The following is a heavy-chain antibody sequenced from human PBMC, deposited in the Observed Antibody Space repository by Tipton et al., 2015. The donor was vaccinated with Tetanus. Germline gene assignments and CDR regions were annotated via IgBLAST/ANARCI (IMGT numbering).Heavy chain of an antibody. V-gene: IGHV1-46*04. CDR2: INPSGGYT. Sequence: QSGPEVKKPGSPVKISCEISEGTHYISWVRQAPGQGLEWMGMINPSGGYTRSAQTLQGRVKVTRDTSTTTVYMELSSLRPGDTAVYYCARERGNRGNAFDLWGQGTMVAVSS. CDR3: ARERGNRGNAFDL. J-gene: IGHJ3*01. CDR1: EGTHY. D-gene: IGHD2/OR15-2a*01.